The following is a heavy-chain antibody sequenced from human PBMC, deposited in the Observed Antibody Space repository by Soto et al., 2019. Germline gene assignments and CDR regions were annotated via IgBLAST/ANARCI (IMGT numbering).Heavy chain of an antibody. CDR2: ISSDGNNK. J-gene: IGHJ5*02. Sequence: QVQLVESGGGAVQPGRYLRLSCAASGFTFDSHGMHWVRQAPGKGLEWVAVISSDGNNKYYADSVKGRFTIARDNFNNILYLQMSSLRAEDTAVYYCAKDLLPNTVTTCGSWGQGTVVTVSS. D-gene: IGHD4-17*01. CDR3: AKDLLPNTVTTCGS. V-gene: IGHV3-30*18. CDR1: GFTFDSHG.